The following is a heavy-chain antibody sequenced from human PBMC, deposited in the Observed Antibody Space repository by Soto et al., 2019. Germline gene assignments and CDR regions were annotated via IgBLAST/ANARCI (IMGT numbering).Heavy chain of an antibody. D-gene: IGHD3-10*01. CDR1: GFTFSSYA. CDR3: AKDPRAITMVREPRLYYFDY. J-gene: IGHJ4*02. CDR2: ISGSGGST. V-gene: IGHV3-23*01. Sequence: GGSLRLSCAASGFTFSSYAMSWVRQAPGKGLEWVSAISGSGGSTYYADSVKGRFTISRDNSKNTLYLQMNSLRAEDTAVYYCAKDPRAITMVREPRLYYFDYWGQGTLVTVSS.